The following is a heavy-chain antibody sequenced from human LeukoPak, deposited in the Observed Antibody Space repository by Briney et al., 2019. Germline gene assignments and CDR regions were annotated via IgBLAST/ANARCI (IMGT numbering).Heavy chain of an antibody. V-gene: IGHV4-31*03. Sequence: PSQTLSLTCTIFGDSISGDNYYWTWIRQHPGKGLEWIGYIYYSGRTYYNPSLKSRLTISVDTSKNQFSLKLSSVTAADTAVYYCARGLAATGFDYWGQGALVTVSS. J-gene: IGHJ4*02. D-gene: IGHD1-26*01. CDR1: GDSISGDNYY. CDR3: ARGLAATGFDY. CDR2: IYYSGRT.